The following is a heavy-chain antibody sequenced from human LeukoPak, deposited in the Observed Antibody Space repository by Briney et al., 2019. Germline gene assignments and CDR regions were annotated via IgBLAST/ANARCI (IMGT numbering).Heavy chain of an antibody. CDR1: GGSISSFY. J-gene: IGHJ4*02. Sequence: PSETLSLTCTVSGGSISSFYWSWIRQPPGKGLQWIGYIYYSGITRYNPSLKSRVTISVDTSKNQFSLKLSSVTAADTAVYYCASGGYSGYAFDYWGQGIPVTVSS. V-gene: IGHV4-59*01. CDR2: IYYSGIT. D-gene: IGHD5-12*01. CDR3: ASGGYSGYAFDY.